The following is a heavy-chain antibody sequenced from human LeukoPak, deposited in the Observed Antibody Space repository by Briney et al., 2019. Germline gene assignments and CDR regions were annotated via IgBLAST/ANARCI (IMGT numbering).Heavy chain of an antibody. V-gene: IGHV3-48*02. CDR1: GFTFSTYS. Sequence: GGSLRLSCAASGFTFSTYSMNWVRQAPGKGLEWVSYISSSGTTIYYADSVKGRFTISRDNAKNSVFLQMNSLRDEDTAVYYCARAVTGADSWGQGTLVTVSS. D-gene: IGHD6-19*01. CDR2: ISSSGTTI. J-gene: IGHJ4*02. CDR3: ARAVTGADS.